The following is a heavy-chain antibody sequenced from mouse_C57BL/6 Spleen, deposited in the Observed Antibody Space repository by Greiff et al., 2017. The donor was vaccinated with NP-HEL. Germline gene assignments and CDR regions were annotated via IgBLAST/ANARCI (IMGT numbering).Heavy chain of an antibody. CDR2: INPSTGGT. CDR3: AKWDGIHAKGD. J-gene: IGHJ4*01. CDR1: GYSFTGYY. V-gene: IGHV1-42*01. D-gene: IGHD2-3*01. Sequence: EVQLQQSGPELVKPGASVKLSCKASGYSFTGYYMNWVKQSPGQSLEWIGEINPSTGGTTYNQTFKAKATLTVDKSSSTAYMQLKSLTSEDSAVYDSAKWDGIHAKGDWGHGTSVTVSA.